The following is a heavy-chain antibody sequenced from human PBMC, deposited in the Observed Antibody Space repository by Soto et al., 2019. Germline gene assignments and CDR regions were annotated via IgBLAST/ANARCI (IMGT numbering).Heavy chain of an antibody. V-gene: IGHV4-59*08. CDR2: IHYSGST. CDR1: GGSITSYY. J-gene: IGHJ4*02. D-gene: IGHD3-3*01. CDR3: ARHLNDFWSGYPFDY. Sequence: TSETLSLTCTVSGGSITSYYWSWIRQPPGKGLEWIGYIHYSGSTNHNPSLKSRVTISVDTSKNQFSLKLSSVTAADTAVYYCARHLNDFWSGYPFDYWGQGTLVTVSS.